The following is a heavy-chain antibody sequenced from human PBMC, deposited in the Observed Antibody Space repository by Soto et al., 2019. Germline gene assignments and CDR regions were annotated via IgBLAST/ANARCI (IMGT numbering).Heavy chain of an antibody. CDR1: GGTFSSYA. Sequence: QVQLVQSGAEVKKPGSSVKVSCKASGGTFSSYAISWVRQAPGQGLEWMGGIIPIFGTANYAQKFQGRVTITADGSTSTAYMELSSLRSEDTAVYYCARGGEGYCSGGSCYQRDAFDIWGQGTMVTVSS. CDR3: ARGGEGYCSGGSCYQRDAFDI. CDR2: IIPIFGTA. D-gene: IGHD2-15*01. V-gene: IGHV1-69*01. J-gene: IGHJ3*02.